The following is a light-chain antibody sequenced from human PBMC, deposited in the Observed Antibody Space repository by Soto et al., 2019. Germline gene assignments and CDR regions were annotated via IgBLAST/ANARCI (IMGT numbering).Light chain of an antibody. Sequence: EVELTQSPGTLSLSPGERATLSCRASQSVSSSHLAWYQQKRGQAPRLLIYDTSTRATGIPDRFSGSGSGTDFTVTISRLETEDFAGYHCKQYGASPWPFGQGTKVEV. CDR3: KQYGASPWP. V-gene: IGKV3-20*01. J-gene: IGKJ1*01. CDR1: QSVSSSH. CDR2: DTS.